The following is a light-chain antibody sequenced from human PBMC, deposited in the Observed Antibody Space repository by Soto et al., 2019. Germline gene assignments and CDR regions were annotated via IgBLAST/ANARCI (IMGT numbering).Light chain of an antibody. Sequence: ELVFTHSPGNLSLSPGARATLSCSASQSLSSSSLAWYQQKPGQAPRLLISGASSRAADIPDRFSGSGSGTDFTLTINRLEPEDFAVYYCQQYDSSPRTFGQGTKVDIK. CDR1: QSLSSSS. J-gene: IGKJ1*01. V-gene: IGKV3-20*01. CDR3: QQYDSSPRT. CDR2: GAS.